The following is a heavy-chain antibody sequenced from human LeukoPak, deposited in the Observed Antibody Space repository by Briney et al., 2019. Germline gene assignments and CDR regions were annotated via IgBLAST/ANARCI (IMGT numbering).Heavy chain of an antibody. J-gene: IGHJ6*03. CDR2: ISGSGGST. CDR1: GFTFSSYA. V-gene: IGHV3-23*01. Sequence: PGGSLRLSCAASGFTFSSYAMSWVRQAPGKGLEWVSAISGSGGSTYYADSVKGRFTISRDNSKNTLYLQMNSLRAEDTAVYYCAGRTAAQDYYMDVWGKGTTVTVSS. D-gene: IGHD5-18*01. CDR3: AGRTAAQDYYMDV.